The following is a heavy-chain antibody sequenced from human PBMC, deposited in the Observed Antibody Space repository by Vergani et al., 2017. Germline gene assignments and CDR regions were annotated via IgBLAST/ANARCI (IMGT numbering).Heavy chain of an antibody. CDR3: ARVGTSSGYDALTRVPLGY. Sequence: VQLLESGGGLVQPGGSLRLSCAASGFTFSSYGMHWVRQAPGKGLEWVAVIWYDGSNKYYADSVKGRFTISRDNSKNTLYLQMNSLSAEDTAVYSSARVGTSSGYDALTRVPLGYWGQGTLVTVSS. D-gene: IGHD5-12*01. CDR2: IWYDGSNK. CDR1: GFTFSSYG. J-gene: IGHJ4*02. V-gene: IGHV3-33*08.